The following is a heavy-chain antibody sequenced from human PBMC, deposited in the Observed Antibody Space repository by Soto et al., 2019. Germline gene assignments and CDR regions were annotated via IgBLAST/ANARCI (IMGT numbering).Heavy chain of an antibody. CDR1: GYSFTSYW. V-gene: IGHV5-51*01. J-gene: IGHJ4*02. CDR2: IYPGDSDT. CDR3: ARPSSTGTTLTYFDY. D-gene: IGHD1-1*01. Sequence: GESLKISCKGSGYSFTSYWIGWVRQMPGKGLEWMGIIYPGDSDTRYSPSFQGQVTISADKSISTAYLQWSSLKASDTAMYYCARPSSTGTTLTYFDYWGQGTLVTVSS.